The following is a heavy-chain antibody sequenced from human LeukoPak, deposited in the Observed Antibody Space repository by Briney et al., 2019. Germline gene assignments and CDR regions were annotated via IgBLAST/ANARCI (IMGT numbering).Heavy chain of an antibody. Sequence: SETLSLTCAVSGGSISSSNWWSWVRQPPGKGLEWIGEIYHSGSTNYNPSLKSRVTISVDKSKNQFSLKLSSVTAADTAVYYCASFPIAAAVTDAFDIWGQGTMVTVSS. V-gene: IGHV4-4*02. CDR1: GGSISSSNW. J-gene: IGHJ3*02. CDR2: IYHSGST. D-gene: IGHD6-13*01. CDR3: ASFPIAAAVTDAFDI.